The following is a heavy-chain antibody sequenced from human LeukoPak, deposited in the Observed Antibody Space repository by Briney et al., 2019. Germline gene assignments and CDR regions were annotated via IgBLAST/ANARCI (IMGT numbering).Heavy chain of an antibody. V-gene: IGHV3-23*01. CDR1: GFTFSSYA. J-gene: IGHJ4*02. Sequence: PGGSLRLSCTASGFTFSSYAMSWVRQAPGKGLEWVSAISGSGGSTYYADSVKGRFTISRDNSKNTLYLQMNSLRAEDTAVYYCAKVPGFTIFGVAPHYFDYWGQGTLVTVSS. CDR3: AKVPGFTIFGVAPHYFDY. D-gene: IGHD3-3*01. CDR2: ISGSGGST.